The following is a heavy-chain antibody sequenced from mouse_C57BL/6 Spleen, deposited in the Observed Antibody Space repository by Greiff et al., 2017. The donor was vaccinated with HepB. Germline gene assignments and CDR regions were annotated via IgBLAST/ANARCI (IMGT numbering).Heavy chain of an antibody. J-gene: IGHJ4*01. D-gene: IGHD2-4*01. CDR2: INPSNGGT. Sequence: QVQLQQPGTELVKPGASVKLSCKASGYTFTSYWMHWVKQRPGQGLEWIGNINPSNGGTNYNEKFKSKATLTVDKSSSTAYMQLSSLTSEDSAVYYCARSGDIYYDYDGSHYYAMDYWGQGTSVTVSS. V-gene: IGHV1-53*01. CDR1: GYTFTSYW. CDR3: ARSGDIYYDYDGSHYYAMDY.